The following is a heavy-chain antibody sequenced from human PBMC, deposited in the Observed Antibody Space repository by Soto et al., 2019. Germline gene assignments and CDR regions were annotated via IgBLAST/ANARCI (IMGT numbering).Heavy chain of an antibody. Sequence: TSETLSLTCTVSGGSISSYYWSWIRQPPGKGLEWIGYIYYSGSTNYNPSLKSRVTISVDTSKNQFSLKLSSVTAADTAVYYCARIEPAAGMGAFDIWGQGTMVTVSS. V-gene: IGHV4-59*01. J-gene: IGHJ3*02. CDR3: ARIEPAAGMGAFDI. CDR2: IYYSGST. D-gene: IGHD6-13*01. CDR1: GGSISSYY.